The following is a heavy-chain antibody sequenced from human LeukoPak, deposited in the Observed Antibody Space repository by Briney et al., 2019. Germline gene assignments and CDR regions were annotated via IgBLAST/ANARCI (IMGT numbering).Heavy chain of an antibody. D-gene: IGHD4-23*01. J-gene: IGHJ4*02. CDR3: ARASTTVVTPLDY. CDR1: GGSFSGYY. CDR2: INHSGST. Sequence: SETLSLTCAVYGGSFSGYYWSWIRQPPGKGLEWIGEINHSGSTNYNPSLKSRVTISVDTSKNQFSRKLSSVTAADTAVYYCARASTTVVTPLDYWGQGTLVTVSS. V-gene: IGHV4-34*01.